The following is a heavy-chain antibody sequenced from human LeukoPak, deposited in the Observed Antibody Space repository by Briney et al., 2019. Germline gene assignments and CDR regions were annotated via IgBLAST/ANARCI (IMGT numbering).Heavy chain of an antibody. Sequence: TSETLSLTCAVYGGSFSGYYWSWIRQPPGKGLEWIGSIYHSGSTYYNPSLKSRVTISVDTSKNQFSLKLSSVTAADTAVYYCAREGDIVAATFDYWGQGTLVTVSS. CDR3: AREGDIVAATFDY. J-gene: IGHJ4*02. CDR1: GGSFSGYY. CDR2: IYHSGST. D-gene: IGHD5-12*01. V-gene: IGHV4-34*01.